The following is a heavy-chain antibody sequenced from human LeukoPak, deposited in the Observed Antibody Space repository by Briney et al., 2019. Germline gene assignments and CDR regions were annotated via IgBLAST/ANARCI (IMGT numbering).Heavy chain of an antibody. CDR2: VYYTGST. CDR1: GGSVSNYY. CDR3: ARHFAYSSSSYFDY. V-gene: IGHV4-59*08. J-gene: IGHJ4*02. Sequence: KASETLSLTCSVSGGSVSNYYWSWIRQPPGKGLEWTGYVYYTGSTNYNPSLKSRVTMFEDKSKNQFSLRLYSVTVADTVVYYCARHFAYSSSSYFDYWGQGSLVTVSS. D-gene: IGHD6-6*01.